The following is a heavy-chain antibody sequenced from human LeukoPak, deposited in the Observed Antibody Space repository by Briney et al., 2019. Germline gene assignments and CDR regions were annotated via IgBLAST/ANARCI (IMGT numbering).Heavy chain of an antibody. CDR1: GGSISSYY. J-gene: IGHJ3*02. CDR2: IYTSGST. CDR3: ARGPYSYDSSGAFDI. V-gene: IGHV4-4*07. D-gene: IGHD3-22*01. Sequence: PAETLSLTCTVSGGSISSYYWSWIRQPAGKGLEWIGRIYTSGSTNYNPSLKSRVTMSVDTSKNQFSLKLSSVTAADTAVYFCARGPYSYDSSGAFDIWGQGTMVTVSS.